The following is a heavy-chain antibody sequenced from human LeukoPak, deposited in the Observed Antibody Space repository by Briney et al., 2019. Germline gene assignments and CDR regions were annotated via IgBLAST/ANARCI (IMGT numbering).Heavy chain of an antibody. D-gene: IGHD3-10*01. CDR2: IWYDGSNK. J-gene: IGHJ4*02. Sequence: GGSLRLSCAASGFTFSSYGMHWVRQAPGKGLEWVAVIWYDGSNKYYADSVKGRFTISRDNSKNTLYLQMNSLRAEDTAVYYCARGRLGGSGSYYNVLDYWGQGTLVTVSS. CDR3: ARGRLGGSGSYYNVLDY. V-gene: IGHV3-33*01. CDR1: GFTFSSYG.